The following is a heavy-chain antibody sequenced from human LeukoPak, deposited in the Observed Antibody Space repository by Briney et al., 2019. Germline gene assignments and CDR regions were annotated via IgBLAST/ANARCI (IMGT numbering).Heavy chain of an antibody. J-gene: IGHJ4*02. CDR1: GFTFSSYA. V-gene: IGHV3-64*02. CDR3: AREDTFFDL. CDR2: ISSNGGST. Sequence: GGSLRLSCAASGFTFSSYAMHWVRQAPGKGLEYVSTISSNGGSTYYADSVKGRFIISRDNSKNTLYLQMGSLRAEDMAVFYCAREDTFFDLWGEGALVTVPS.